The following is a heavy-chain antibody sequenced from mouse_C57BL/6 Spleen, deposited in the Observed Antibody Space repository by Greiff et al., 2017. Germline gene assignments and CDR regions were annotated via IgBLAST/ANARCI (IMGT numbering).Heavy chain of an antibody. CDR2: IDHSDSYT. V-gene: IGHV1-69*01. Sequence: VQLQQPGAELVMPGASVKLSCKASGYTFTSYWMHWVKQRPGQGLEWIGEIDHSDSYTNYNQKFKGKSTLTVDKSSSTAYMQLSSLTSEDSAVYYCARFDYDGRFDYWGQGTTLTVSS. CDR3: ARFDYDGRFDY. D-gene: IGHD2-4*01. J-gene: IGHJ2*01. CDR1: GYTFTSYW.